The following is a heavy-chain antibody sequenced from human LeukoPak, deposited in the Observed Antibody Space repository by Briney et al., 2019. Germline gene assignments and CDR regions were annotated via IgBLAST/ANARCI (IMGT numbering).Heavy chain of an antibody. V-gene: IGHV3-74*01. Sequence: GGSLRLSCAASGFTFSSYWMHWVRQAPGKGLVWVSRINSDGSSTSYADSVKGRFTISRDNAKNTLYLQMNSLRAEDTVVYYCARDQFGELYGYWGQGTLVTVSS. D-gene: IGHD3-10*01. J-gene: IGHJ4*02. CDR3: ARDQFGELYGY. CDR1: GFTFSSYW. CDR2: INSDGSST.